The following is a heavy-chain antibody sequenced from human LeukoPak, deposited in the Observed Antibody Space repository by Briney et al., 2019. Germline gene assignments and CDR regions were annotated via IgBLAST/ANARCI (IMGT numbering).Heavy chain of an antibody. CDR3: ARGPSTYCSSTSCLTFDY. CDR2: IYTSGST. CDR1: GGPISSYY. Sequence: SETLSLTCTVSGGPISSYYWSWIRQPAGKGLEWIGRIYTSGSTNYIPSLKSRVTMSVDTSKNQFSLKLSSVTAADTAVYYCARGPSTYCSSTSCLTFDYWGQGTLVTVSS. V-gene: IGHV4-4*07. J-gene: IGHJ4*02. D-gene: IGHD2-2*01.